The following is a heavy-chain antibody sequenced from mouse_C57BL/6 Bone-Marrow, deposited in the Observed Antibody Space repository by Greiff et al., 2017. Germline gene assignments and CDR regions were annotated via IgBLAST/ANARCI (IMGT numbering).Heavy chain of an antibody. CDR1: GYTFTSYW. CDR2: IYPGSGST. V-gene: IGHV1-55*01. CDR3: ARSPLYYYGSSYFDV. D-gene: IGHD1-1*01. Sequence: QVQLQQSGAELVKPGASVKMSCKASGYTFTSYWITWVKQRPGQGLEWIGDIYPGSGSTNYNEKFKSKATLTVDASSSTAYMQLSSLTSEDSAVYYGARSPLYYYGSSYFDVWGTGTTVTVSS. J-gene: IGHJ1*03.